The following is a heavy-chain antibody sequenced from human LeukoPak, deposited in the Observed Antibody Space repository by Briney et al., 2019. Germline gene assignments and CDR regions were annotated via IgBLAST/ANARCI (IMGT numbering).Heavy chain of an antibody. CDR3: ARRDYSTAADY. D-gene: IGHD4-11*01. CDR1: GGSFSGYY. Sequence: SETLSLTCAVYGGSFSGYYWSWIRQPPGKGLEWIGEINHSGSTNYNPSLKSRVTISVDTSKNQFSLKLSSVTAAETAVYYCARRDYSTAADYWGQGTLVTVSS. V-gene: IGHV4-34*01. J-gene: IGHJ4*02. CDR2: INHSGST.